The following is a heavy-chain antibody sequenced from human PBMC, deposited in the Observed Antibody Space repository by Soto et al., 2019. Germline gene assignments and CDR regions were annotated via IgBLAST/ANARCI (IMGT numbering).Heavy chain of an antibody. D-gene: IGHD3-16*01. CDR1: GYSFTNND. CDR2: MNPGSGDT. V-gene: IGHV1-8*01. Sequence: QVQLVQSGAEVREPGASVKVSCKASGYSFTNNDVSWVRQATGQGLEWMGWMNPGSGDTGFAQKFPGRVTMTRDISKATAYIELSSLRSDDTAIYYCARMATFGSLNWFDPWGQGTLVTVSS. J-gene: IGHJ5*02. CDR3: ARMATFGSLNWFDP.